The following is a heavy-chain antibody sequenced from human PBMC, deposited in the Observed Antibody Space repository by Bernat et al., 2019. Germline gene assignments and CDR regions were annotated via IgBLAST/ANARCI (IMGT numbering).Heavy chain of an antibody. CDR2: ISYDGRDK. Sequence: QVQLVESGGGVVQPGTSLRLSCAASGFTFSSYGMHWVRQAPGKGLEWVALISYDGRDKYYVDSVKGRFTISRDNSKNMLYLQMNSLRDEDTAVYHCVKTEGWLVSRPPFDYWGQGTLVTVSS. J-gene: IGHJ4*02. CDR1: GFTFSSYG. CDR3: VKTEGWLVSRPPFDY. D-gene: IGHD6-19*01. V-gene: IGHV3-30*18.